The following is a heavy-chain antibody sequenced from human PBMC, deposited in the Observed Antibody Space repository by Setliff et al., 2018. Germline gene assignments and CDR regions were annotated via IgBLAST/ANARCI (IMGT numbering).Heavy chain of an antibody. Sequence: TLSLPCTVSGASLRSGSYYWSWIRQPAGKGLEWIGRIYTSGATTYSPSLKSRVSISADTSKNLLSLTLKSVTAADTAVYYCAKEHVVISYVSNTHQHYGMDVWGQGTTVTV. J-gene: IGHJ6*02. CDR2: IYTSGAT. D-gene: IGHD2-21*01. CDR1: GASLRSGSYY. V-gene: IGHV4-61*02. CDR3: AKEHVVISYVSNTHQHYGMDV.